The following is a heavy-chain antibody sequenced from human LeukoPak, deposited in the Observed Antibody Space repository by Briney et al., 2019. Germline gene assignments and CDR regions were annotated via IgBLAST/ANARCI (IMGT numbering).Heavy chain of an antibody. J-gene: IGHJ5*02. Sequence: SETLSLTCTVSGGSISSSSYYWGWIRQPPGKGLEWIGSIYYSGSTYYNPSLKSRVTISVDTSKNQFSLKLSSVTAADTAVYYCARGRYVLRYFDWSQKIVGWFDPWGQGTLVTVSS. V-gene: IGHV4-39*01. CDR1: GGSISSSSYY. CDR3: ARGRYVLRYFDWSQKIVGWFDP. CDR2: IYYSGST. D-gene: IGHD3-9*01.